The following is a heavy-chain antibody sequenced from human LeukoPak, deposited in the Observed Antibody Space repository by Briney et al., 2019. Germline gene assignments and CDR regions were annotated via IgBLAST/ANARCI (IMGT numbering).Heavy chain of an antibody. J-gene: IGHJ4*02. Sequence: ASVKVSCKASGYTFTSYGISWVRQAPGQGLEWMGWISAYNGNTNYAQKLQGRVTMTTDTSTSTAYMELRSLRSDDTAVYYCARDRLRIAVAGTAGFDYRGQGTLVTVSS. V-gene: IGHV1-18*01. D-gene: IGHD6-19*01. CDR1: GYTFTSYG. CDR2: ISAYNGNT. CDR3: ARDRLRIAVAGTAGFDY.